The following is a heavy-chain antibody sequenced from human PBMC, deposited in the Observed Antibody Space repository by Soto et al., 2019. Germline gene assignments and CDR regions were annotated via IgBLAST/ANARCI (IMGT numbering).Heavy chain of an antibody. CDR1: GFTFSDHY. Sequence: QPGGSLRLSCAASGFTFSDHYMDWVRQAPGKGLEWVGRTRNKANSYTTEYAASVKGRFTISRDDSKNSPYLQMNSLKTEDTAVYYCARDGGGGTGPFGYWGQGTLVTVSS. J-gene: IGHJ4*02. D-gene: IGHD1-1*01. V-gene: IGHV3-72*01. CDR2: TRNKANSYTT. CDR3: ARDGGGGTGPFGY.